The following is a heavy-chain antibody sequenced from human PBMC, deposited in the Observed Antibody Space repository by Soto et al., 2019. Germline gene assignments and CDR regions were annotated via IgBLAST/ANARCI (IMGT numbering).Heavy chain of an antibody. Sequence: VQLVESGGGVVQPGKSLRLSCGASGFSLRNYAMHWVRQAPGKGLEWVAVIYFDGSNDHYADSVKGRFTISIDNAKNTLFLQMNSLRPDDTGIYYCAKVTDIFYGMDVWGRGTPVTVSS. CDR1: GFSLRNYA. CDR2: IYFDGSND. CDR3: AKVTDIFYGMDV. D-gene: IGHD2-21*02. J-gene: IGHJ6*02. V-gene: IGHV3-30-3*01.